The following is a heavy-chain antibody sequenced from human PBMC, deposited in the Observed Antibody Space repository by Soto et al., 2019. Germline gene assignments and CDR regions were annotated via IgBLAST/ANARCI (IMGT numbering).Heavy chain of an antibody. J-gene: IGHJ6*02. D-gene: IGHD5-18*01. CDR1: GTSGGYFSGYY. Sequence: PSETLSLSCAAYGTSGGYFSGYYWHSLRQPPGKGLEWIGEINHSGSTNYNPSLKSRVTISVDTSKNQFSLKLSSVTAADTAVYYCACIFSGGHGYGLYYYGMDVWGQGPTVT. CDR3: ACIFSGGHGYGLYYYGMDV. V-gene: IGHV4-34*01. CDR2: INHSGST.